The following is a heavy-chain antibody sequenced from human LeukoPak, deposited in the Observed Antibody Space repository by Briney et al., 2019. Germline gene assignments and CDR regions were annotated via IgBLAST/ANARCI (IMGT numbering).Heavy chain of an antibody. J-gene: IGHJ6*03. CDR1: GYTFTSYY. Sequence: ASVKVSCKASGYTFTSYYMHWVRQAPGQGLEWMGIINPSGGSTSYAQKFQGRVTMTRDMSTSTDYMELSSLRSEDTAVYYCTRGVRYYYDSSGSAVDYYYYMDVWGKGTTVTISS. V-gene: IGHV1-46*01. CDR3: TRGVRYYYDSSGSAVDYYYYMDV. CDR2: INPSGGST. D-gene: IGHD3-22*01.